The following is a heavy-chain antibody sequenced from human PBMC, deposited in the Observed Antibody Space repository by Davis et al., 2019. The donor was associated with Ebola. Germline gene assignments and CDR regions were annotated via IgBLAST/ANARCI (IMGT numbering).Heavy chain of an antibody. CDR1: GDTVSSNSAA. CDR2: TYYRSKWFV. V-gene: IGHV6-1*01. J-gene: IGHJ4*02. D-gene: IGHD1/OR15-1a*01. CDR3: ARDPPSEQGYDY. Sequence: MPSETLSLTCAISGDTVSSNSAAWNWIRQSPSRGLEWLGRTYYRSKWFVDYASSVKSRITINADTSKNQFSLQLTSVTLEDTAVYYCARDPPSEQGYDYWGQGTLVTVSS.